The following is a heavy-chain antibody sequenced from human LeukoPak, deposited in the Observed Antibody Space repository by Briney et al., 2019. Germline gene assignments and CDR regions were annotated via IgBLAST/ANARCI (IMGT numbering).Heavy chain of an antibody. Sequence: GGSLRLSCAASGFTFSSYEMNWVRQAPGKGLEWVSYISSSGSTIYYADSVKGRFTISRDNAKNSLYLQMNSLRAEDTAVYYCARIANWETFDYWARGTLFTVSS. D-gene: IGHD7-27*01. CDR1: GFTFSSYE. CDR2: ISSSGSTI. CDR3: ARIANWETFDY. J-gene: IGHJ4*02. V-gene: IGHV3-48*03.